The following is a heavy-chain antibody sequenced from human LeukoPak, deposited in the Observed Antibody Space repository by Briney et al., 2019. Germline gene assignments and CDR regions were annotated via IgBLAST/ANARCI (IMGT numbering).Heavy chain of an antibody. CDR2: IYYSGST. D-gene: IGHD3-10*01. Sequence: KRSERMSLTCTVSGGSISSYYWSWIRQPPGKGLEWIGYIYYSGSTNYNPSLKSRVTISVDTSKNQFSLKLSSVTAADTAVYYCARVGTYGSGSYLSWLDYWGQGTLVTVSS. CDR1: GGSISSYY. J-gene: IGHJ4*02. CDR3: ARVGTYGSGSYLSWLDY. V-gene: IGHV4-59*01.